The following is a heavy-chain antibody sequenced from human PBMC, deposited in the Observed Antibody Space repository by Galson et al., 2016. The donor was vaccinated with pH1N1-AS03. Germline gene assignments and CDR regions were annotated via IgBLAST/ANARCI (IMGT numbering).Heavy chain of an antibody. D-gene: IGHD1-20*01. Sequence: PALVKPTQTLTLTCSFSGFSLTTRGKAVGWVRQPPGKALEWLALIYWDDDKRYNPFLRNRVTISKDTSQNLVVLTRTNMDPVDTGTYYCAHRGGVGVVGCGMTSFFDYWGQGALVTVSS. CDR2: IYWDDDK. CDR3: AHRGGVGVVGCGMTSFFDY. J-gene: IGHJ4*02. V-gene: IGHV2-5*02. CDR1: GFSLTTRGKA.